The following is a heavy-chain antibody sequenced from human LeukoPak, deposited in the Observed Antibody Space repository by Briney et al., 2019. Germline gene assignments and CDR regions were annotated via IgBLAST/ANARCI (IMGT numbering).Heavy chain of an antibody. CDR3: ARDLDGYFDY. CDR2: INSDGSST. J-gene: IGHJ4*02. D-gene: IGHD3-3*01. CDR1: GFTFSSYW. Sequence: GGFLRLSCAASGFTFSSYWMHWVRQAPGKGLAWVSRINSDGSSTSYADSVKGRFTISRDNAKNTLYLQMNSLRAEDTAVYYCARDLDGYFDYWGQGTLVTVSS. V-gene: IGHV3-74*01.